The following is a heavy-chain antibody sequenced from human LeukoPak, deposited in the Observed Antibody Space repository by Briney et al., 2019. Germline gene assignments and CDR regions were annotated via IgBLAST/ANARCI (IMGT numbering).Heavy chain of an antibody. CDR2: IYHSGNT. V-gene: IGHV4-61*01. CDR3: ARDGGSYSDIAEYFQH. CDR1: GGSVSSGPYY. D-gene: IGHD4-17*01. Sequence: PSETLSLTCTVSGGSVSSGPYYWSWIRQPPGKGLECIRYIYHSGNTNYNPSLKSRVTISVDRSKNQFSLKLSSVTAADTAAYYCARDGGSYSDIAEYFQHWGQGTLVTVSS. J-gene: IGHJ1*01.